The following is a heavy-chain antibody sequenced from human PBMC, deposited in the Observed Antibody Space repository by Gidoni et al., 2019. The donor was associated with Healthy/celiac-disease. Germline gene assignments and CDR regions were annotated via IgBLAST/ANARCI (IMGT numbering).Heavy chain of an antibody. Sequence: QLQLQESGPGLVKPSETLSLTCPVSGGSISSSSYYWVWFRPPPGKGLEWIGSIYYSGSTYYNPSLKSRVTISVDTSKNQFSLKLSSVTAADTAVYYCARQPPRRYYDTPLFDYWGQGTLVTVSS. CDR3: ARQPPRRYYDTPLFDY. D-gene: IGHD3-22*01. CDR2: IYYSGST. CDR1: GGSISSSSYY. J-gene: IGHJ4*02. V-gene: IGHV4-39*01.